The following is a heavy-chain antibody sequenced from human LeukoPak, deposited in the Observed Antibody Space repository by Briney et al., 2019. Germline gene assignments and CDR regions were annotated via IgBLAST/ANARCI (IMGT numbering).Heavy chain of an antibody. D-gene: IGHD1-26*01. V-gene: IGHV1-24*01. CDR3: ATELGGDAFDV. J-gene: IGHJ3*01. CDR2: FDPEDAET. CDR1: GYTVSDLS. Sequence: ASVKVSCKVSGYTVSDLSMHWVRQTPGKGLEWMGGFDPEDAETVYAQQFQGRVTMTEDTSTDIAYMELSSLRFEDTAVYYCATELGGDAFDVWGQGTFVTVSS.